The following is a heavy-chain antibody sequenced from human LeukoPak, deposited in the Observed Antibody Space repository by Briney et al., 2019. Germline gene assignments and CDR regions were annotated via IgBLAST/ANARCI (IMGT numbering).Heavy chain of an antibody. CDR2: ISAYNGNT. Sequence: ASVKVSWKASGYTFTNYGISWVRQAPGQGLEWMGWISAYNGNTNYAQKLQGRVTMTTDTSTSTAYMELRSLRSDDTAVYYCARDTVVVVAATAVSDYWGQGTLVTVSS. V-gene: IGHV1-18*01. J-gene: IGHJ4*02. CDR1: GYTFTNYG. CDR3: ARDTVVVVAATAVSDY. D-gene: IGHD2-15*01.